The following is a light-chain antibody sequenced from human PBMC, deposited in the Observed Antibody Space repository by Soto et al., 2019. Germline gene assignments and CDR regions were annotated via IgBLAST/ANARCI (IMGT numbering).Light chain of an antibody. CDR1: QYIHNY. CDR2: EAA. V-gene: IGKV1-5*03. J-gene: IGKJ1*01. Sequence: DIQMTQSPSTLSASVGDRVTITCRASQYIHNYLAWHQQKPGEAPKLLIYEAANLESGVPSRFSGSGTGTEFTLTISSLQPDDFATYYCQQSNNYPWTFGQGTRVEI. CDR3: QQSNNYPWT.